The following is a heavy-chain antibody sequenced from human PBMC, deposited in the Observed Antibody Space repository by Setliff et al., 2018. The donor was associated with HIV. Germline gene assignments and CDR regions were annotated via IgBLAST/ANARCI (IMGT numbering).Heavy chain of an antibody. D-gene: IGHD3-10*01. CDR1: GYTFTDYY. CDR2: INPNNDDT. CDR3: ATGLLGGSSWFGGIYFDQ. V-gene: IGHV1-2*02. Sequence: ASVKVSCKASGYTFTDYYLHWVRQAPGQGLEWMGWINPNNDDTKSAQKFQGRVTMARDTSISTAYMELSSLRSEDTAVYYCATGLLGGSSWFGGIYFDQWGQGTLVTVSS. J-gene: IGHJ4*02.